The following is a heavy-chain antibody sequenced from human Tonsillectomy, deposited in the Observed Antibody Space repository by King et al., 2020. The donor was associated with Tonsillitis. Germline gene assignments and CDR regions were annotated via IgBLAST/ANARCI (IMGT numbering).Heavy chain of an antibody. V-gene: IGHV3-7*01. CDR1: GFTFSNYW. CDR2: INQDGSET. D-gene: IGHD6-19*01. CDR3: ARHQLWVAGSTTPDFDY. J-gene: IGHJ4*02. Sequence: EVQLVESGGGLVQPGGSLRLSCAASGFTFSNYWMAWVRQAPGKGLEWVANINQDGSETHYVDSVKGRFTFSRDNGKDSVYLQMNSLRAEETAVYFCARHQLWVAGSTTPDFDYWGQGTLATVSS.